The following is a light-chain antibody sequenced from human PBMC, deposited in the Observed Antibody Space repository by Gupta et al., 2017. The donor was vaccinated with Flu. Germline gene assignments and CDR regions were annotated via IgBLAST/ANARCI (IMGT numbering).Light chain of an antibody. CDR2: EVS. J-gene: IGLJ3*02. V-gene: IGLV2-8*01. CDR1: SRDVGGDNY. Sequence: SVTISCTGTSRDVGGDNYAAWYQQHPGKAPQVWIYEVSKRPSGVPDRFSGSRSGNTAALTVSGLQAEDEADYYCSSYAGSNNWVFGGGTKLTVL. CDR3: SSYAGSNNWV.